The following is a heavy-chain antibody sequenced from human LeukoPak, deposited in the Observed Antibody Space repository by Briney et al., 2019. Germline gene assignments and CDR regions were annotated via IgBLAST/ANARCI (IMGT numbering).Heavy chain of an antibody. J-gene: IGHJ4*02. CDR3: ARDSYSSSPGDY. CDR2: ISYDGSNK. D-gene: IGHD6-6*01. CDR1: GFTFSSYA. V-gene: IGHV3-30-3*01. Sequence: GGSLRLSCAASGFTFSSYAMHWVRQAPGKGLEWVAVISYDGSNKYYADSVKGRFTISRDNSKNTLYLQMNSLRAEDTAVYYCARDSYSSSPGDYWGQGTLVTVSS.